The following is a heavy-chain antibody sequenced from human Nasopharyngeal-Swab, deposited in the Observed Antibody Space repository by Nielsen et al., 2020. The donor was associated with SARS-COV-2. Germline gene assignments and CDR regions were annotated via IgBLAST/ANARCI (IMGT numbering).Heavy chain of an antibody. Sequence: WVRQTPGQGLEWMGGIIPILGIAHYAQKFQGRVTITADKSTSTAYMELSSLRSEDTAVYYCARGPPRYCSGGSCHPYNWFDPWGQGTLVTVSS. J-gene: IGHJ5*02. CDR2: IIPILGIA. V-gene: IGHV1-69*10. D-gene: IGHD2-15*01. CDR3: ARGPPRYCSGGSCHPYNWFDP.